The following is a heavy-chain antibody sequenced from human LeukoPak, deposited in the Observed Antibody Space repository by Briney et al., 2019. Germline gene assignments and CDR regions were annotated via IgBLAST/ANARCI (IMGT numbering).Heavy chain of an antibody. CDR2: MNPNSGYT. V-gene: IGHV1-8*01. CDR3: ARDTGSYPGDY. Sequence: GASVKVSCKASGYNFTSFDILWLRQATGQGLERMGWMNPNSGYTGYARKFQGRVTLTRNTSIGTAYMELSSLRSDDTAVYYCARDTGSYPGDYWGQGILVTISS. J-gene: IGHJ4*02. CDR1: GYNFTSFD. D-gene: IGHD1-26*01.